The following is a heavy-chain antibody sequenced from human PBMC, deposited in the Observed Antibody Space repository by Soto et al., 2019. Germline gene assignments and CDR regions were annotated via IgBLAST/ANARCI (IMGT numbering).Heavy chain of an antibody. J-gene: IGHJ4*02. Sequence: EVQVSESGGGLVQPGGSLRLSCATSGFTFSHDPMNLVRQAPGKGLEWVSGISAGGDRTYYADSVKGRFTIFRDNSKNSVSLQMNSLRVEDTAVYYCARRVWGQGTLVTVSS. V-gene: IGHV3-23*01. CDR2: ISAGGDRT. CDR3: ARRV. CDR1: GFTFSHDP.